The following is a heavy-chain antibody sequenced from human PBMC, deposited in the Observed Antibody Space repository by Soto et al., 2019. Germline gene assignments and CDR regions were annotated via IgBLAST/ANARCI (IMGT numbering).Heavy chain of an antibody. J-gene: IGHJ4*02. D-gene: IGHD2-2*01. CDR1: GGSISSGDYY. V-gene: IGHV4-31*03. Sequence: PSETLSLTCTVSGGSISSGDYYWSWIRQHPGKGLEWIGYIYYSGSTYYNPSLKSRVTISVDTSKNQFSLKLSSVTVADTAVYYCAVVVPARFDFWGQRTLVTVSS. CDR3: AVVVPARFDF. CDR2: IYYSGST.